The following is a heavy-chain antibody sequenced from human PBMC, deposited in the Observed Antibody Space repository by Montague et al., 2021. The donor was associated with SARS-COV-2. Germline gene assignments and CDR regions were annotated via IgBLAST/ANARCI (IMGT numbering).Heavy chain of an antibody. Sequence: SETLSLTCAVYGGSFSDYFWTWIRQPPGKGLEWIGEINHRGTSNYNPSLKSRVSISVDTSKNQFSLYLGSVTAADTAVYYCARGRQHFNMIVVVMTGGEYYFDYWGQGTLVTVS. D-gene: IGHD3-22*01. CDR2: INHRGTS. CDR1: GGSFSDYF. V-gene: IGHV4-34*01. CDR3: ARGRQHFNMIVVVMTGGEYYFDY. J-gene: IGHJ4*02.